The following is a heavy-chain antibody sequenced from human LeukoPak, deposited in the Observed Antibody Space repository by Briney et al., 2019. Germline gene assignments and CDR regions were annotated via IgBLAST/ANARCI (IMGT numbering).Heavy chain of an antibody. CDR3: AKDFWSATYYFDY. CDR1: GFTFSNYA. V-gene: IGHV3-30*18. J-gene: IGHJ4*02. CDR2: ISSDETER. Sequence: GGSLRLSCAASGFTFSNYAMYWVRQAPGKGLEWVAVISSDETERYYADSVKRRFTISRDNSKNTLYLEMTSLRAEDTAVYYCAKDFWSATYYFDYWGQGTLVTVSS. D-gene: IGHD3-3*01.